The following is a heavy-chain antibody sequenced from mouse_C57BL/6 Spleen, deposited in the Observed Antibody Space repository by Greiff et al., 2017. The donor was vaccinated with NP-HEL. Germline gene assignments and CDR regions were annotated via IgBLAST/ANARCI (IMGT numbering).Heavy chain of an antibody. V-gene: IGHV5-17*01. J-gene: IGHJ1*03. Sequence: EVQGVESGGGLVKPGGSLKLSCAASGFTFSDYGMHWVRQAPEKGLEWVAYLSSGSSTIYYADTVKGRFTISRDNAKNTLFLQMTSLRSEDTAMYYCAKGQVVDWYFDVWGTGTTVTVSS. D-gene: IGHD1-1*01. CDR2: LSSGSSTI. CDR3: AKGQVVDWYFDV. CDR1: GFTFSDYG.